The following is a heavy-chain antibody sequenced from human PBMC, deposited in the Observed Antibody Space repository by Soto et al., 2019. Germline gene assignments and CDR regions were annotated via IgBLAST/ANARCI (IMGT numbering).Heavy chain of an antibody. D-gene: IGHD2-2*01. CDR2: INHSGST. CDR1: GGSFSGYY. Sequence: QVQLQQWGAGLLKPSETLSLTCAVYGGSFSGYYWSWIRQPPGKGLEWIGEINHSGSTNYKPSLKSRVTVAVDTSKNQFSLKLSSVTAADTAVYYCARARYCSSTSCSENWGQGTLVTVSS. CDR3: ARARYCSSTSCSEN. V-gene: IGHV4-34*01. J-gene: IGHJ4*02.